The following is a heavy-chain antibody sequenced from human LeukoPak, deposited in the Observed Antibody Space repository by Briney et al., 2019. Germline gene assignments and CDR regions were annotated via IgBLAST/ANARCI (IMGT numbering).Heavy chain of an antibody. Sequence: SETLSPTCTVSGGSISSYYWSWIRQPPGKGLEWLGYIYYSGSTNYNPSLKSRVTISVDTSKNQFSLKLSSVTAADTAVYYCARGTPYDFWSGYYPGFDYWGQGTLVTVSS. CDR3: ARGTPYDFWSGYYPGFDY. CDR1: GGSISSYY. CDR2: IYYSGST. J-gene: IGHJ4*02. D-gene: IGHD3-3*01. V-gene: IGHV4-59*01.